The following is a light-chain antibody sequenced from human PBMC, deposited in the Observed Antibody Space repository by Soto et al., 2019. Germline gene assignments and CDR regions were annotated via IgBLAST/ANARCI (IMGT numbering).Light chain of an antibody. CDR2: EVS. V-gene: IGLV2-14*01. J-gene: IGLJ3*02. CDR1: SSDVGDYNF. Sequence: QSALTQPASVSGSPGQSITISCTGTSSDVGDYNFVSWYQQRPGKVPKLMIYEVSNRPSGVSNRFSGSKSGNTASLTISGLQAEDEADYYCSSYTSYNARVFGGGTQLTVL. CDR3: SSYTSYNARV.